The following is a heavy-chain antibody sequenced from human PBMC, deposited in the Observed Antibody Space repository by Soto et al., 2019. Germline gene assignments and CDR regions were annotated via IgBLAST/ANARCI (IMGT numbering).Heavy chain of an antibody. J-gene: IGHJ3*02. CDR1: GFTLSW. D-gene: IGHD2-2*01. CDR2: IKEDGSQK. Sequence: GGSLRRSCSASGFTLSWRSWVRQAPGEGLDWVANIKEDGSQKYYVESVNGRFTVSRDNARYSLYLQMNSLKANHTAVYYCARKIPGGDAFDIWDQGTMVTAS. V-gene: IGHV3-7*01. CDR3: ARKIPGGDAFDI.